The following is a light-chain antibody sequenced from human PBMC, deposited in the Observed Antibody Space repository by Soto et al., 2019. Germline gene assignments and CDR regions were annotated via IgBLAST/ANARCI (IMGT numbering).Light chain of an antibody. V-gene: IGKV3-11*01. J-gene: IGKJ5*01. Sequence: ESVLTPPPSPRFVSPGGKGALSGRGSQSVSSYLAWYQQKPGQAPRLLIYDASNRATGIPARFSGRRSRTDFPLTISSLEPEDFAVYYCQQRSNWPLFGQGTRLEIK. CDR1: QSVSSY. CDR3: QQRSNWPL. CDR2: DAS.